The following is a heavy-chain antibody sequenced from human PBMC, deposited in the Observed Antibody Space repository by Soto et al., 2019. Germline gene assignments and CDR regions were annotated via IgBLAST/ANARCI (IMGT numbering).Heavy chain of an antibody. CDR1: GFTFSSYS. V-gene: IGHV3-21*01. D-gene: IGHD3-10*01. Sequence: EVQLVESGGGLVKPGGSLRLSCAASGFTFSSYSMNWVRQAPGKGLEWVSSISSSSSYIYYADSVKGRFTISRDNAKNSLYLQMNSLRAEDTAVYYCARERRPWFGESEFDYWGQGTLVTVSS. CDR3: ARERRPWFGESEFDY. CDR2: ISSSSSYI. J-gene: IGHJ4*02.